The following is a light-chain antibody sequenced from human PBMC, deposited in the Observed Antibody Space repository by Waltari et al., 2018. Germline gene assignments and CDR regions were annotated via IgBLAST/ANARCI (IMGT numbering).Light chain of an antibody. J-gene: IGKJ2*01. CDR2: AAS. CDR1: QGISSY. CDR3: QQLNIYPHT. Sequence: DIQLTQSPSFLSASVGDRVTITCRASQGISSYLAWYQQRPGTAPKLLISAASTLQSGVPSRFSGSGSGTEFTLTISSLQPEDFVTYYCQQLNIYPHTFGQGTKLEI. V-gene: IGKV1-9*01.